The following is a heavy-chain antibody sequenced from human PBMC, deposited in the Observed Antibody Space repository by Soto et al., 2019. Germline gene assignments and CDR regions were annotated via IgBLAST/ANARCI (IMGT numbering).Heavy chain of an antibody. V-gene: IGHV1-2*04. CDR1: GYSFTANS. CDR3: AMQRSGVVY. D-gene: IGHD6-25*01. CDR2: INPNNGGT. J-gene: IGHJ4*02. Sequence: QVHLVQSGAEVKKPGASVRVSCKASGYSFTANSMHWVRQAPGEGLEWMGWINPNNGGTNYARKFQGWVTMTRDTSISTADMALTRRTSDGTAVYYCAMQRSGVVYWGQGSLVTVSS.